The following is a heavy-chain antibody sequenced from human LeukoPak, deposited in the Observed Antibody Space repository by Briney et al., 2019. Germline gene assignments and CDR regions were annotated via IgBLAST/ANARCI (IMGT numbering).Heavy chain of an antibody. V-gene: IGHV3-49*03. CDR1: GFNCGTYA. J-gene: IGHJ4*02. CDR2: IRSKTFGGTT. D-gene: IGHD5-18*01. CDR3: TRYSGRTDY. Sequence: GGSLGLSCTSSGFNCGTYALSWFRKAPGKGLEWVAFIRSKTFGGTTEYAASVKGRFTISRDDSKSIAHLQMNSLKTEDTAVYYCTRYSGRTDYWGQGTLVSVSS.